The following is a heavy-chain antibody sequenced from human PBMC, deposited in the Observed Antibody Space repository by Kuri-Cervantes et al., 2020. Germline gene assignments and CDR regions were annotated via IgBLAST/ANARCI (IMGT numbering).Heavy chain of an antibody. V-gene: IGHV3-48*01. CDR1: GFTFSSYS. Sequence: GESLKISCAASGFTFSSYSMNWVRQAPGKGLEWVSYISSSNSTIYCADSVKGRFTISRDNAKNSLYLQMNSLRAEDTAVYYCARFGSGYYDWFDPWGQGTLVTVSS. J-gene: IGHJ5*02. CDR2: ISSSNSTI. D-gene: IGHD3-22*01. CDR3: ARFGSGYYDWFDP.